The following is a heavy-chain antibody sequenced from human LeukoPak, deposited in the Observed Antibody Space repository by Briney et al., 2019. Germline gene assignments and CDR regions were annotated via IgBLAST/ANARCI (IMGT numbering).Heavy chain of an antibody. Sequence: GGSLRLSCAASGFTFSSYAMSWVRQAPGKGLEWVSAISGSGGSTYYADSVKGRFTISRDNSKNTLYLQMNSLRAEDTAVYYCTTGRWVPRFDPWGQGTLVTVSS. CDR1: GFTFSSYA. CDR3: TTGRWVPRFDP. D-gene: IGHD5-24*01. V-gene: IGHV3-23*01. CDR2: ISGSGGST. J-gene: IGHJ5*02.